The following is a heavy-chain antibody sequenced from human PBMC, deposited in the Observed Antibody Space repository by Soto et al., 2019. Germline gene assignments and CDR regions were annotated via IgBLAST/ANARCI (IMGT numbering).Heavy chain of an antibody. CDR2: INPNSGGT. CDR1: GYTFTAYY. CDR3: ARDLDSYGYL. D-gene: IGHD5-18*01. V-gene: IGHV1-2*02. Sequence: ASVKVSCKASGYTFTAYYMHWVRQAPGQGLEWMGWINPNSGGTNYAQKFQGRVTMTWDTSISTAYMELSRLRFDDTAVYYCARDLDSYGYLWGQGILVTVSS. J-gene: IGHJ5*02.